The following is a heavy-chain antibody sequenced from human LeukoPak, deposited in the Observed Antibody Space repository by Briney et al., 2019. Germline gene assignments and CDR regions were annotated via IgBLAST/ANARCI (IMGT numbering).Heavy chain of an antibody. V-gene: IGHV3-30*02. CDR2: IRYDGSNK. CDR1: GFTFSSYG. D-gene: IGHD2-15*01. Sequence: GGSLRLSCAASGFTFSSYGMHWVRQAPGKGLEWVAFIRYDGSNKYYADSVKGRFTISRDNSKNTLYLQMNSLSAEDTAVYYCAKDSYCSGGSCYHYSYCYGMDVWGQGTTVTVSS. J-gene: IGHJ6*02. CDR3: AKDSYCSGGSCYHYSYCYGMDV.